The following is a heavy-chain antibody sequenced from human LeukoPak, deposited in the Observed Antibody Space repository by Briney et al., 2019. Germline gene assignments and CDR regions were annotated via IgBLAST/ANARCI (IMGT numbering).Heavy chain of an antibody. CDR2: INSDGSST. CDR1: GFTFSSYW. CDR3: ARAGTYYDLWSGYYDY. Sequence: GGSLRLSCAASGFTFSSYWMHWVRQAPGKGLVWVSRINSDGSSTSYADSVKGRFTISRDNAKNSLYLQMNSLRAEDTAVYYCARAGTYYDLWSGYYDYWGQGTLVTVSS. V-gene: IGHV3-74*01. J-gene: IGHJ4*02. D-gene: IGHD3-3*01.